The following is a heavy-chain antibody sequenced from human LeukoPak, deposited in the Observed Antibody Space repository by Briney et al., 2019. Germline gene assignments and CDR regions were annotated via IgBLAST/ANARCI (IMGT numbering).Heavy chain of an antibody. CDR1: GGSISSSSCY. CDR3: ARHAGSGWYGADC. V-gene: IGHV4-39*01. J-gene: IGHJ4*02. Sequence: SETLSLTCTVSGGSISSSSCYWGWIRQPPGKGLEWIGSIYYSGSTYYDPSLKSRVTISVDTSKNQFSLKLSSVTAADTAVYYCARHAGSGWYGADCWGQGTLVTVSS. CDR2: IYYSGST. D-gene: IGHD6-19*01.